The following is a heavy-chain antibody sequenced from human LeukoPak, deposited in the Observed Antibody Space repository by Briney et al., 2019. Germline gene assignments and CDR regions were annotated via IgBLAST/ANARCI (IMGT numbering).Heavy chain of an antibody. CDR2: ISGSGGNT. D-gene: IGHD5-12*01. CDR1: GFTFSSHA. Sequence: PGGSLRLSCAASGFTFSSHAMSWVRQAPGKGLEWVSGISGSGGNTYYVDAVKGRFTVSRDNSKNTLYLQMNSLRAEDTAVYYCAKDQGYSGYGPGDSWGQGTLVTVSS. CDR3: AKDQGYSGYGPGDS. V-gene: IGHV3-23*01. J-gene: IGHJ4*02.